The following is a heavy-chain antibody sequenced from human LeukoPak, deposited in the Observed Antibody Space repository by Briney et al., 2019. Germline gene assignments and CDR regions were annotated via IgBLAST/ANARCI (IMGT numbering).Heavy chain of an antibody. CDR2: INHSGST. Sequence: SETLSLTCAVYGGSFSGYYWSWIRQPPGKGLEWIGEINHSGSTNYNPSLKSRVTISVDTSKNQFSLKLSSVTAADTAVYYCARTLGDYDLGYFDYWGQGTLVTVSS. D-gene: IGHD4-17*01. CDR1: GGSFSGYY. J-gene: IGHJ4*02. CDR3: ARTLGDYDLGYFDY. V-gene: IGHV4-34*01.